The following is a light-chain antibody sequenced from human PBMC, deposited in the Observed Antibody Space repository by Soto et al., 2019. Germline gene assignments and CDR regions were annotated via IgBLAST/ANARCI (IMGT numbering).Light chain of an antibody. CDR2: DVT. CDR3: SSYTTSNTYY. J-gene: IGLJ1*01. Sequence: QSALTQPTSVSGSPGQSVAISCTGSSSDVGSNNRVSWYHQPPGTAPKLIIYDVTNRPSGVPDRFSGSKSGNTASLPISGLQAEDEADYSCSSYTTSNTYYFGTGTKLTVL. V-gene: IGLV2-18*02. CDR1: SSDVGSNNR.